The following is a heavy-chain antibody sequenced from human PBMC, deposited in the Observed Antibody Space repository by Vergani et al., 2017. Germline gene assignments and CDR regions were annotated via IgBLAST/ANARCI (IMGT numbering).Heavy chain of an antibody. CDR3: AREDWSLYCSSTSCLDAFDI. CDR2: IYYSGST. V-gene: IGHV4-31*01. CDR1: GGSISSGGYY. Sequence: QVQLQESGPGLVKPSQTLSLTCTVSGGSISSGGYYWSWIRQHPGKGLEWIGYIYYSGSTYYNPSLKSLVTISVDTSKNQFSLKLSSVTAADTAVYYCAREDWSLYCSSTSCLDAFDIWGQGTMVTVSS. D-gene: IGHD2-2*01. J-gene: IGHJ3*02.